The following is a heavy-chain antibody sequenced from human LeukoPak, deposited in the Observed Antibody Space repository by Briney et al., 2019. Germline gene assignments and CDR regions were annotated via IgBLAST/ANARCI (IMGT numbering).Heavy chain of an antibody. CDR2: ISSSGNTI. CDR1: GFTFSDYY. V-gene: IGHV3-11*04. J-gene: IGHJ3*02. CDR3: ASRWASREWEPDAFDI. D-gene: IGHD1-14*01. Sequence: PGGSLRLSCAASGFTFSDYYMSWIRQAPGKGLEWVSYISSSGNTIYYADSVKGRFTISRDNAKNSLYLQMNSLRAEDTAVYYCASRWASREWEPDAFDIWGQETMVTVSS.